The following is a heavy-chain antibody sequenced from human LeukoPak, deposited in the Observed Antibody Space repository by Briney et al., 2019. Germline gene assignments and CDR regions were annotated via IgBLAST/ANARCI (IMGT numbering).Heavy chain of an antibody. CDR2: INHSGST. V-gene: IGHV4-34*01. Sequence: PSETLSLTCAVYGGSFSGYCWSWIRQPPGKGLDWIGEINHSGSTNYNPSLKSRVTISVDTSKNQFSLKLSSVTAPDPAVYYCARAKGVRGVLIPAYYYYGMDVWGQGTTVTVSS. D-gene: IGHD3-10*01. J-gene: IGHJ6*02. CDR1: GGSFSGYC. CDR3: ARAKGVRGVLIPAYYYYGMDV.